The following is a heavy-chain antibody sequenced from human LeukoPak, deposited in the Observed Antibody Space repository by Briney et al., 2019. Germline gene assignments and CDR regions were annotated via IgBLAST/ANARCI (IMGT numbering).Heavy chain of an antibody. CDR3: AKVRWFGELLMLFDY. V-gene: IGHV3-23*01. D-gene: IGHD3-10*01. J-gene: IGHJ4*02. Sequence: GGTLRLSCAASGFTFSSYAMSWVRQAPAKGLEWVSAISGSGGSTYYADSVKGRFTISRDNSKNTLYLQMNSLRAEDTAVYYCAKVRWFGELLMLFDYWGQGTLVTVSS. CDR1: GFTFSSYA. CDR2: ISGSGGST.